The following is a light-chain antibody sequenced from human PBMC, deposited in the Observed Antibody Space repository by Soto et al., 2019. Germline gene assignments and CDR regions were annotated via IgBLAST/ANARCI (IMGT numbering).Light chain of an antibody. J-gene: IGLJ1*01. CDR2: DVS. CDR3: SSCTSSRTLDGYV. V-gene: IGLV2-14*01. CDR1: SSDVGGYNY. Sequence: QSVLTQPASVSGSPGQSITISCTGTSSDVGGYNYVSWYQQHPGKAPKLMIYDVSNRPSGVSNRFSGSKSGNTASLTISGLQAEDEADYYCSSCTSSRTLDGYVFGTGTKVTVL.